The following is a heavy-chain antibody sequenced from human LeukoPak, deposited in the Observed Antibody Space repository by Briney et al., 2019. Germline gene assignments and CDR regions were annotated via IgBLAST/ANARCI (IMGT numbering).Heavy chain of an antibody. V-gene: IGHV3-23*01. CDR1: GFSVRTFG. Sequence: GGSLRLSCVVSGFSVRTFGMSWVRQAPGKGLEWISAISVDGETTYYADSVKGWFVISRDNSKNTPYLQLSSLTAEDTAVYYCAQGYSAGWYPYWGQGSLVSVSS. CDR3: AQGYSAGWYPY. J-gene: IGHJ4*02. CDR2: ISVDGETT. D-gene: IGHD5-12*01.